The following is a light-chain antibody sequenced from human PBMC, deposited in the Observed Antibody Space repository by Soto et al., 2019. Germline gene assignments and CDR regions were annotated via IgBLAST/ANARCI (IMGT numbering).Light chain of an antibody. Sequence: QSALAQPASVSGSPGQSLTISCTGTSSDVGTYNYVSWYQHYPGKAPKLMIYEVSNRPSGVSNRFSGSKSGNTASLTISGLQAEDEADYYCTSYTSTSAWVFGGGTKLTVL. CDR3: TSYTSTSAWV. J-gene: IGLJ3*02. CDR1: SSDVGTYNY. CDR2: EVS. V-gene: IGLV2-14*01.